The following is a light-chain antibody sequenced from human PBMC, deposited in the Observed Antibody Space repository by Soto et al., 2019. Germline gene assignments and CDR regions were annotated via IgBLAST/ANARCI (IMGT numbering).Light chain of an antibody. CDR1: QGIRIF. V-gene: IGKV1-27*01. CDR2: AAS. Sequence: DIQMTQSPTSLSASVGDRVTITCRASQGIRIFVAWYQQKQGKAPKLRIYAASTLQSGVPSRFSGSGSGTDFTLTINSLQPEDVATYSCQKYSSVPVFGPGTKVEIK. J-gene: IGKJ3*01. CDR3: QKYSSVPV.